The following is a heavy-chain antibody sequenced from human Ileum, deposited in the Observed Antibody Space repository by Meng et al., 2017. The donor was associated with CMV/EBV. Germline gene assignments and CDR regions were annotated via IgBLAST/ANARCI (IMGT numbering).Heavy chain of an antibody. CDR2: VIPVLNMA. D-gene: IGHD1-1*01. Sequence: SVKVSCKALGDTFNTYTFNWVRQAPGQGLEWMGRVIPVLNMADSAQNFQGRVTIIADRSTSTVYLELTSLRSDDTTVYYCATSTATTSNWRRVWNLWGQGTEVTGSS. CDR1: GDTFNTYT. J-gene: IGHJ4*02. V-gene: IGHV1-69*02. CDR3: ATSTATTSNWRRVWNL.